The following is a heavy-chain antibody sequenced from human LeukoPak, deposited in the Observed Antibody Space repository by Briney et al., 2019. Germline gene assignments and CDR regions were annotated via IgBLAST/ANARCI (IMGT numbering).Heavy chain of an antibody. D-gene: IGHD2-15*01. CDR2: ISAYNGNT. Sequence: GASVTVSCTASGYTFTSYGISWVRQAPGQGLEWMGWISAYNGNTNYAQKLQGRVTMTTDTSTSTAYMELRSLRSDDTAVYYCARDLRGYCSGGSCSDLDYWGQGTLVTVSS. J-gene: IGHJ4*02. CDR3: ARDLRGYCSGGSCSDLDY. V-gene: IGHV1-18*01. CDR1: GYTFTSYG.